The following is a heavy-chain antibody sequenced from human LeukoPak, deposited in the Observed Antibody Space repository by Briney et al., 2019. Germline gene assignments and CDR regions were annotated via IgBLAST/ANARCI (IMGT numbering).Heavy chain of an antibody. J-gene: IGHJ4*02. CDR2: IYYSGST. D-gene: IGHD5-12*01. CDR1: GSSISSGDYY. V-gene: IGHV4-39*01. CDR3: ARWVATPRGYFDY. Sequence: PSETLSLTCTVSGSSISSGDYYWGWIRQPPGKGLEWIGNIYYSGSTYYNPSLKSRVTISVDTSKNQFSLKLSSVSAADTAVYYCARWVATPRGYFDYWGQGALVTVSS.